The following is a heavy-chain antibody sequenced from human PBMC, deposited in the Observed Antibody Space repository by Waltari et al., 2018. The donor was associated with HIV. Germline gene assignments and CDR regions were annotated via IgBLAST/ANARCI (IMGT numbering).Heavy chain of an antibody. V-gene: IGHV4-34*01. CDR1: GGSFSGYY. D-gene: IGHD2-15*01. CDR3: ARNTPPGCSGGSCYSDY. Sequence: QVQLQQRGAGPLKPSETLSLTCAVYGGSFSGYYWSWIRQPPGKGLEWIGEINHSGSTNYNPSLKSRVTISVDTSKNQFSLKLSSVTAADTAVYYCARNTPPGCSGGSCYSDYWGQGTLVTVSS. J-gene: IGHJ4*02. CDR2: INHSGST.